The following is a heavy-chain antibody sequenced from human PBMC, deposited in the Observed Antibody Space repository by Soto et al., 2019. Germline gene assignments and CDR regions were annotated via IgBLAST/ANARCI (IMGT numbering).Heavy chain of an antibody. CDR3: ARLMEMATIRGDYYYYGMDV. CDR1: GYTFTSYG. J-gene: IGHJ6*02. Sequence: ASVKVSCKASGYTFTSYGISWVRQAPGQGLEWMGWISAYNGNTNYAQKLQGRVTMTTDTSTSTAYMELRSLRSDDTAVYYCARLMEMATIRGDYYYYGMDVWGQGTTVTVSS. V-gene: IGHV1-18*01. D-gene: IGHD2-8*01. CDR2: ISAYNGNT.